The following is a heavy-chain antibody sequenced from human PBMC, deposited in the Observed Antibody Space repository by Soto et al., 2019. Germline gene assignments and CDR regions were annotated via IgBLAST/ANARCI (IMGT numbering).Heavy chain of an antibody. Sequence: SETLSLTCTVSGASISSYYWSWIRQPSGKGLERIGYIYYTGTTNYNPSLKSRVTISVDTSKNQFSLKLSSVTAADTAVYYCATQDSYGDYYFHYWGQGTLVTVS. D-gene: IGHD4-17*01. CDR2: IYYTGTT. J-gene: IGHJ4*02. V-gene: IGHV4-59*08. CDR3: ATQDSYGDYYFHY. CDR1: GASISSYY.